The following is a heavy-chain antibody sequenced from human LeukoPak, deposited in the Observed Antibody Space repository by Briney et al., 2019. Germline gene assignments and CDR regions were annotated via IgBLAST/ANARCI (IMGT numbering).Heavy chain of an antibody. CDR3: ATLRRSGWYIGD. J-gene: IGHJ6*02. Sequence: ASVNVTCKASGYTFTDYYMHWVRQAPGQGLEWMGWINPNSGGTNYAEKFQGRVTMTRDTSITTAYMELSSLRSDDTAMYYCATLRRSGWYIGDRGQGTTVTVSS. CDR1: GYTFTDYY. CDR2: INPNSGGT. D-gene: IGHD6-19*01. V-gene: IGHV1-2*02.